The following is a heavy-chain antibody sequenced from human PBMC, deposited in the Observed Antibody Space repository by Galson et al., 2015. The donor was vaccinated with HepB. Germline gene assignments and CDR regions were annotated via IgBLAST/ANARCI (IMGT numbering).Heavy chain of an antibody. CDR3: ARGRRGVPAASGYAFDI. CDR1: GYTFTSYA. D-gene: IGHD2-2*01. V-gene: IGHV1-3*01. Sequence: SVKVSCKASGYTFTSYAMHWVRQAPGQRLEWMGWINAGNGNTKYSQKFQGRVTITRDTSASTAYMELSSLRSEDTAVYYCARGRRGVPAASGYAFDIWGQGTMVTVSS. CDR2: INAGNGNT. J-gene: IGHJ3*02.